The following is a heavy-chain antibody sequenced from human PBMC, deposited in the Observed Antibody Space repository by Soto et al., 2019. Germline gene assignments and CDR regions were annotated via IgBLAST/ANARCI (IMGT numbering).Heavy chain of an antibody. Sequence: QVQLVQSGAEVKKPGSSVKVSCKASGGTFSSYAISWVRQAPGQGLEWMGGIIPIFGTANYAQKFQGRVTITADKSTSTAYMELSSLRSEDTAVYHCARDVLAARLVYWFDPWGQGTLVTVSS. CDR3: ARDVLAARLVYWFDP. J-gene: IGHJ5*02. CDR1: GGTFSSYA. CDR2: IIPIFGTA. V-gene: IGHV1-69*06. D-gene: IGHD6-6*01.